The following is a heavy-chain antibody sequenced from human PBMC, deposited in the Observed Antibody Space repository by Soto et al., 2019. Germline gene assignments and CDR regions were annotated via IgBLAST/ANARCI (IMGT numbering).Heavy chain of an antibody. D-gene: IGHD4-17*01. J-gene: IGHJ2*01. V-gene: IGHV4-34*02. CDR1: GGAFSGYY. Sequence: QVQLQQWGAGLLKPSETLSLTCAVYGGAFSGYYWNWIRQPPGKGLEWIGEINDSGSINYNPSLKSRVTISVDTSKNQFSLSLTSVTAADTAVYYCAMCGDYVGGWYFDLLGRGTLVTVSS. CDR2: INDSGSI. CDR3: AMCGDYVGGWYFDL.